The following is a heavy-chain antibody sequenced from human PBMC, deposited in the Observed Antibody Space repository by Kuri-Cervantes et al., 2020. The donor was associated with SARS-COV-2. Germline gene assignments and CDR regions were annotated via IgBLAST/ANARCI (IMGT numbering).Heavy chain of an antibody. CDR1: GGSFSGYY. V-gene: IGHV3-11*04. J-gene: IGHJ6*02. D-gene: IGHD6-6*01. Sequence: GGSLRLSCAVYGGSFSGYYWSWIRQAPGKGLEWVSYISSSSSTIYYADSVKGRLTISRDNSKNTQYLQMNSLRPEDTAGYYCAKDAGLEQLDFYYYGMDFWGQGTTVTVSS. CDR2: ISSSSSTI. CDR3: AKDAGLEQLDFYYYGMDF.